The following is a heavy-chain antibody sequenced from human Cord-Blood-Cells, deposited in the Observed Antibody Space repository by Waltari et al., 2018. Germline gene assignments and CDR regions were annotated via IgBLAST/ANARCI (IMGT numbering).Heavy chain of an antibody. J-gene: IGHJ6*03. Sequence: QVQLVQSGAEVKKPGSSVKVSCKASGGTFSSYAISWVRQAPGQGLEWMGRIIPILGIANYAQKFQGRVTITADKSTSTAYMELSSLRSEDTAVYYCARDSVVVPAARDYYYYMDVWGKGTTVTVSS. D-gene: IGHD2-2*01. V-gene: IGHV1-69*09. CDR1: GGTFSSYA. CDR2: IIPILGIA. CDR3: ARDSVVVPAARDYYYYMDV.